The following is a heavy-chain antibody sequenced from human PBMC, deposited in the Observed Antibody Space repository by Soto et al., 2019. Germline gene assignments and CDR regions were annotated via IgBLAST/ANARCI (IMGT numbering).Heavy chain of an antibody. CDR3: ARVLTGSGSYYYFDY. J-gene: IGHJ4*02. Sequence: SETLSLTCAVSGGSISSGGYPWSWIRQPPGKGLEWIGYMYHSGSTYYNPSLKSRVTISIDRSKNQFSLKLSSVTAADTAVYYCARVLTGSGSYYYFDYWGQGTLVTVSS. CDR1: GGSISSGGYP. D-gene: IGHD3-10*01. CDR2: MYHSGST. V-gene: IGHV4-30-2*01.